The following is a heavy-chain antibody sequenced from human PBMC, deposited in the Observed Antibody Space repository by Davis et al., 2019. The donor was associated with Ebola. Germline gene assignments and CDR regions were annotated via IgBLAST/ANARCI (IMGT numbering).Heavy chain of an antibody. J-gene: IGHJ3*02. D-gene: IGHD3-22*01. CDR3: AKEPSSGYAFDI. CDR1: GFTFSAYH. Sequence: PGGSLRLSCAASGFTFSAYHMNWVRQAPGKGLQWVANIRDSEVTYYADSLKGRFTISRDNSKSTLYLQMDSLRAEDTALYYCAKEPSSGYAFDIWGQGTMVTVSS. CDR2: IRDSEVT. V-gene: IGHV3-23*01.